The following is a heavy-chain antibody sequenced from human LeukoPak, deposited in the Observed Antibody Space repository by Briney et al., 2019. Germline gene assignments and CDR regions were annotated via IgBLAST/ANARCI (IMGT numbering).Heavy chain of an antibody. CDR1: GYTFTGYY. CDR2: INPNSGGT. V-gene: IGHV1-2*02. J-gene: IGHJ4*02. Sequence: GASVKVSCKASGYTFTGYYMHWVRQAPGQGLEWMGWINPNSGGTNYAQKFQGRVTMTRDTSISTAYMELSRLRSDDTAVYYCARGHNIVVVVAAHYWGQGTLVAVSS. D-gene: IGHD2-15*01. CDR3: ARGHNIVVVVAAHY.